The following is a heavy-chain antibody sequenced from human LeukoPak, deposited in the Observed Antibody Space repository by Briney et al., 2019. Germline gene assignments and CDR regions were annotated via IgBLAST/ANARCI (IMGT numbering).Heavy chain of an antibody. V-gene: IGHV4-59*01. CDR2: IYYSGST. J-gene: IGHJ3*01. Sequence: PSETLSLTCTVSGGSISSYYWSWIRQPPGKGQEWIGYIYYSGSTNYNPSLKSRVTISVDTSKHQFSLKLSSMTAADTAVYYCARAPDYGGHADAFDLLGQGTMVTLAS. D-gene: IGHD4/OR15-4a*01. CDR3: ARAPDYGGHADAFDL. CDR1: GGSISSYY.